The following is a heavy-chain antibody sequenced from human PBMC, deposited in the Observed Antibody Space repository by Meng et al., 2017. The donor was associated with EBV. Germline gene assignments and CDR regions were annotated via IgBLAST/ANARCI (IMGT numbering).Heavy chain of an antibody. D-gene: IGHD3-10*01. Sequence: QVTLVQSWDWVEEAWSSRTVSGKTSGGTFTSDAISWVRKAPGQGLEWMRGLIPMSGAPNYAQKFQGRITITADEFTSTNYMDLSSLRSEDTAVYYCASESGRGYTPDYWGQGTLVTVSS. J-gene: IGHJ4*02. CDR3: ASESGRGYTPDY. CDR2: LIPMSGAP. V-gene: IGHV1-69*01. CDR1: GGTFTSDA.